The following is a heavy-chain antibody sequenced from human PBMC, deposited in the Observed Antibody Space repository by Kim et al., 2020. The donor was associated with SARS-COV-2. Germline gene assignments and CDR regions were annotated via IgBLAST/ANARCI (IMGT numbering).Heavy chain of an antibody. CDR2: ISYDGSNK. J-gene: IGHJ4*02. D-gene: IGHD6-13*01. CDR3: ARDGPLTSAAGYNDDYFDY. Sequence: GGSLRLSCAASGFTFSSYGMHWVRQAPGKGLEWVAVISYDGSNKYYADSVKGRFTISRDNSKNTLYLQMNSLRAEDTAVYYCARDGPLTSAAGYNDDYFDYWGQGTLVTVSS. V-gene: IGHV3-33*05. CDR1: GFTFSSYG.